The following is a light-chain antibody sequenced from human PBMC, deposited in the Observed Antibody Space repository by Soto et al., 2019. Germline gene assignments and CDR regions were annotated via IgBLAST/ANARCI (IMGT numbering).Light chain of an antibody. Sequence: EIVLTQSPATLSLSPGERATVSCRASQSVSIYLAWYQQKPGQAPRLRIYDASNRATGIPARFSGSGSGADFTLTISSLEPEDFAVYYCQQRISWPPTFGQGTRLEIK. J-gene: IGKJ5*01. CDR2: DAS. CDR3: QQRISWPPT. V-gene: IGKV3-11*01. CDR1: QSVSIY.